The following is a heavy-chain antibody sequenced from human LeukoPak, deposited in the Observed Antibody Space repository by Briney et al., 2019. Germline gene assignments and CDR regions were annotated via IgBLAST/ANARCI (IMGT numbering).Heavy chain of an antibody. V-gene: IGHV3-72*01. CDR3: ARAVLDYYDSSGLFDY. CDR1: GFIFGDHY. D-gene: IGHD3-22*01. CDR2: TRNKANSYTT. J-gene: IGHJ4*02. Sequence: PGGSLRLSCAASGFIFGDHYMDWVRLAPGKGLEWVGRTRNKANSYTTEYAASVKGRFTISRDDSKNSLYLQMNSLKTEDTAVYYCARAVLDYYDSSGLFDYWGQGTLVTVSS.